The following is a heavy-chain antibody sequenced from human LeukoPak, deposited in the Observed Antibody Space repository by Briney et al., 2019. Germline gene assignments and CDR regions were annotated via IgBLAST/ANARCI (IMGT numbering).Heavy chain of an antibody. V-gene: IGHV4-34*01. D-gene: IGHD3-10*01. CDR2: INHSGST. Sequence: SETLSLTCAVYGGSFSGYYWSWIRQSPGKGLEWIGEINHSGSTNYNPSLKSRVTISVDTSKNQFSLKLSSVTAADTAVYYCARAGFGLAPLRGTPFDYWGQGTLVTVSS. CDR1: GGSFSGYY. CDR3: ARAGFGLAPLRGTPFDY. J-gene: IGHJ4*02.